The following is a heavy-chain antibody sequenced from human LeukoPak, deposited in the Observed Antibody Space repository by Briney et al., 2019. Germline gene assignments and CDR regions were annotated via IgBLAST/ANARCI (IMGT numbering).Heavy chain of an antibody. CDR2: ISGSGGST. CDR3: AKEGTGWSIYDY. V-gene: IGHV3-23*01. J-gene: IGHJ4*02. Sequence: GGSLRLSCAASGFTFSSYAMSWVRQAPGKGLEWVSAISGSGGSTYYADSVKGRFTISRDNSKNTLSLHMNSLRAEDTAIYYCAKEGTGWSIYDYWGQGTLVTVSS. CDR1: GFTFSSYA. D-gene: IGHD6-19*01.